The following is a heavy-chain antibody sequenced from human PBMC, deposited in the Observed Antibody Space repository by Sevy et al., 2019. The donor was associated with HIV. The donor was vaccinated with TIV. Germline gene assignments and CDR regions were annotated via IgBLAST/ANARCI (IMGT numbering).Heavy chain of an antibody. J-gene: IGHJ4*02. CDR2: LSFACGKI. D-gene: IGHD2-8*01. V-gene: IGHV3-23*01. Sequence: GGSLRLSCSASGFDFSIYSMSWVRQAPGKGLEWVSTLSFACGKINYADSVKGRFTISRANSKSSLYLQMNNMRVEDTAVYYCAREGCTQPHDYWGQGTLVTVSS. CDR1: GFDFSIYS. CDR3: AREGCTQPHDY.